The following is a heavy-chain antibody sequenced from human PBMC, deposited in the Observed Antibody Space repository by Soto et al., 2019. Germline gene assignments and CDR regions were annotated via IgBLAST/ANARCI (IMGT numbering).Heavy chain of an antibody. CDR1: GGTFSSYA. CDR3: ARDAGYCSGGSCYDF. D-gene: IGHD2-15*01. V-gene: IGHV1-69*01. J-gene: IGHJ4*02. CDR2: IIPIFGTA. Sequence: QVQLVQSGAEVKKPGSSVKVSCKASGGTFSSYAISWVRQATGQGLEWMGGIIPIFGTANYAQKFQGRVTITADESTSTDYMELRSLRSEDTAVYYCARDAGYCSGGSCYDFWGQGTLVTVS.